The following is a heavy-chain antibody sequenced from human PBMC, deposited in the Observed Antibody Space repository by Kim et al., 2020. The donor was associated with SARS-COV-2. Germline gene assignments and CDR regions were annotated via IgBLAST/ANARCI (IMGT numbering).Heavy chain of an antibody. CDR3: TTTQRYSGSYNDH. J-gene: IGHJ5*02. Sequence: YAAPVKGRFTISRDDSKNTLYLQMNSLKTEDTAVYYCTTTQRYSGSYNDHWGQGTLVTVSS. V-gene: IGHV3-15*01. D-gene: IGHD1-26*01.